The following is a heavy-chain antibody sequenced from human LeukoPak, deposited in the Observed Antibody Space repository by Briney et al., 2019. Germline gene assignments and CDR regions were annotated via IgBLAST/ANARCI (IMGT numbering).Heavy chain of an antibody. CDR2: ISSSSSTI. V-gene: IGHV3-48*01. J-gene: IGHJ4*02. CDR1: GFTFSSYS. D-gene: IGHD3-10*01. CDR3: ASITMVRGVPH. Sequence: GGSLRLSCAASGFTFSSYSMNRVRQAPGKGLEWVSYISSSSSTIYYADSVKGRFTISRDNAKNSLYLQMNSLRAEDTAVYYCASITMVRGVPHWGQGTLVTVSS.